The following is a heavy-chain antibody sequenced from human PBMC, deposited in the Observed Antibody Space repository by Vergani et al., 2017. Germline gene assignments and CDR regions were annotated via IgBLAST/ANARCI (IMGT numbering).Heavy chain of an antibody. CDR1: GGSISSYY. Sequence: QVQLQESGPGLVKPSETLSLTCTVSGGSISSYYWSWIRQPPGKGLEWIGYIYYSGSTNYNPSLKSRFTISVDTSKNQFSLKLSSVTAADTAVYYCARDLVTVAGRYFDYWGQGTLVTVSS. J-gene: IGHJ4*02. CDR3: ARDLVTVAGRYFDY. CDR2: IYYSGST. V-gene: IGHV4-59*01. D-gene: IGHD6-19*01.